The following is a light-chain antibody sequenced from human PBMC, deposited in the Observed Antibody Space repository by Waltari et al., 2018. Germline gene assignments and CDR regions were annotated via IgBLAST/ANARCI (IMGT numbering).Light chain of an antibody. Sequence: DIQMTQSPSSLSASVGDTVTITCRASQNINRFLKWYQQESGRAPKLLISGATSLQNGVPSRFSGSGFGTDFTLTISSLQPEDFATYYCQQSYSTLTWTFGQGTKVEI. CDR1: QNINRF. CDR2: GAT. J-gene: IGKJ1*01. CDR3: QQSYSTLTWT. V-gene: IGKV1-39*01.